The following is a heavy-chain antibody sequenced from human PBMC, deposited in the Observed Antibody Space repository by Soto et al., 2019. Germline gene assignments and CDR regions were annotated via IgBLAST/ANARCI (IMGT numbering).Heavy chain of an antibody. CDR3: ARSDTAMDTGHFDY. CDR1: GYSFTSYW. D-gene: IGHD5-18*01. J-gene: IGHJ4*02. Sequence: PGESLKISCKGSGYSFTSYWIGWVRQMPGKGLEWMGIIYPGDSDTRYSPSFQGQVTISADKSISTAYLQWSSLKASDTAMYYCARSDTAMDTGHFDYCAQGTLVLVSS. CDR2: IYPGDSDT. V-gene: IGHV5-51*01.